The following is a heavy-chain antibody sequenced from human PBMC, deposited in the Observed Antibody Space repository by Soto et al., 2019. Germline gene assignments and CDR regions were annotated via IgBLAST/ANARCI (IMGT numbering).Heavy chain of an antibody. CDR2: IYRGGSTV. Sequence: QVQLVASGGGLVKPGGSLRLSCAASGFTFSDFHMSWIRQAPGKGLEWISYIYRGGSTVYYADSVKGRFTISRDNAKNSLYLQMNSLRVEDTALYYCAKRIVGTTGHAFDVWGQGTTVTVSS. V-gene: IGHV3-11*01. CDR3: AKRIVGTTGHAFDV. D-gene: IGHD1-26*01. J-gene: IGHJ6*02. CDR1: GFTFSDFH.